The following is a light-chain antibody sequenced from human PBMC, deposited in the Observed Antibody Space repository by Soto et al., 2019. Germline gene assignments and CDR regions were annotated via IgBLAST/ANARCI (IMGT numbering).Light chain of an antibody. CDR2: DAS. CDR3: QQYNSWPRT. J-gene: IGKJ4*01. V-gene: IGKV1-9*01. Sequence: IQLTQSPSSLSASVGDRVTITCRASQGISSYLAWYQQKPGKVPKLLIYDASTRATGIPARFSGSGSGTEFTITSSSLQSEDFAVYYCQQYNSWPRTFGGGTKVEIK. CDR1: QGISSY.